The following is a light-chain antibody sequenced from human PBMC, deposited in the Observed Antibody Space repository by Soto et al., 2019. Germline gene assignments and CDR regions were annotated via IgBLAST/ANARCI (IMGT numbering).Light chain of an antibody. Sequence: VVMTQSPGTLSVSPGESATLSCRASQSVKTNLAWYQQKVGQAPRLLIYGASTRAAGIPARFSASGSGTVLTLTISSLQSEDFAVYYCQQYDNWVTFGPGTKVDFK. CDR1: QSVKTN. J-gene: IGKJ3*01. CDR3: QQYDNWVT. CDR2: GAS. V-gene: IGKV3-15*01.